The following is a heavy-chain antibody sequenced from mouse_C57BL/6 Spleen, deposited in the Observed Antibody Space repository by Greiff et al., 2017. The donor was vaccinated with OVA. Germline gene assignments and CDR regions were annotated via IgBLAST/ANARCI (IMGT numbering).Heavy chain of an antibody. CDR3: ARTGSNPGWFAY. Sequence: EVQRVESGGGLVKPGGSLKLSCAASGFTFSDYGMHWVRQAPEKGLEWVAYISSGSSTIYYADTVKGRFTISRDNAKNTLFLQMTSLRSEDTAMYYCARTGSNPGWFAYWGQGTLVTVSA. J-gene: IGHJ3*01. CDR1: GFTFSDYG. CDR2: ISSGSSTI. V-gene: IGHV5-17*01. D-gene: IGHD2-5*01.